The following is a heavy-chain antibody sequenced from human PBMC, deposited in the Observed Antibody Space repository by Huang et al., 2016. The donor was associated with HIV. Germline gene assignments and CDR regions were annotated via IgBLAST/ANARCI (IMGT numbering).Heavy chain of an antibody. Sequence: QVQLVQSGAEVKKPGASVTVSCKASGFNFNNYDFNWVRQDSGQGLVWMGWMNPKGGNTGYAQKFQGRVTITRNTSITTAYMELRSLRSEDTAVYYCARARGFLYDSTGYYSRYYFDSWGQGTLVTISS. D-gene: IGHD3-22*01. CDR1: GFNFNNYD. CDR3: ARARGFLYDSTGYYSRYYFDS. CDR2: MNPKGGNT. V-gene: IGHV1-8*03. J-gene: IGHJ4*02.